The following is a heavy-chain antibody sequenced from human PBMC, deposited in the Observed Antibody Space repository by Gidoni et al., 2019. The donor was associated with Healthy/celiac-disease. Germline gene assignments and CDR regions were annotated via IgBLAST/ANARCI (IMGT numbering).Heavy chain of an antibody. CDR2: NSYYGSNK. Sequence: QVQLVEYGGGVVQPGRSLRLSRAASGFTFRRYGMHWVRQAPGKGVELVAVNSYYGSNKYYADSVKGRFTISRDNSKNTLYLQMNSLRAEDTAVYYCAVVPAAVYYYYGMDVWGQGTTVTVSS. J-gene: IGHJ6*02. CDR3: AVVPAAVYYYYGMDV. D-gene: IGHD2-2*01. CDR1: GFTFRRYG. V-gene: IGHV3-30*03.